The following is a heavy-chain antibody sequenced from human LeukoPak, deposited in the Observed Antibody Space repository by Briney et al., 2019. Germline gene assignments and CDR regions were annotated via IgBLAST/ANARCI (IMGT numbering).Heavy chain of an antibody. CDR3: ARNRGYGGYDSDY. Sequence: PGGSLRLSCAASGLSFSDYYMSWIRQAPGKGLEWVSYISSSGTTIYYADSVKGRFTISRDNAKNSLYLQMNSLRAEDTAVYYCARNRGYGGYDSDYWGQGTLVTVSS. D-gene: IGHD5-12*01. V-gene: IGHV3-11*01. CDR1: GLSFSDYY. J-gene: IGHJ4*02. CDR2: ISSSGTTI.